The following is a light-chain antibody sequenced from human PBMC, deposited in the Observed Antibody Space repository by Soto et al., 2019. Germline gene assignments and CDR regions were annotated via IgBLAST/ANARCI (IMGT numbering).Light chain of an antibody. V-gene: IGKV3-20*01. J-gene: IGKJ2*01. Sequence: EIVLTQSPGTLSLSPGERATLSCRASQSVSSSSLAWYQQKPGQAPRLLIYGASSRATGIPDRFSGSGSGTDFNLTLSRLEPEDFAVFYCQQYGSSPYTFGQGTKLEIK. CDR2: GAS. CDR1: QSVSSSS. CDR3: QQYGSSPYT.